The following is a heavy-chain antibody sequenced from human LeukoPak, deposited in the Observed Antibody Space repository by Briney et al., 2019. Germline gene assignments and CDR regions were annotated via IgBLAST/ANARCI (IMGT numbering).Heavy chain of an antibody. CDR3: ARENWIFDY. Sequence: KSSETLSLTCVVSGYSISSGYHWGWIRQPPGKGLEWIGSVYRSGTTYYDPSLKSRVTISVDTSKNQISLKVRSVTAADTAINYCARENWIFDYWGQGILVTVSS. D-gene: IGHD1-1*01. V-gene: IGHV4-38-2*02. CDR1: GYSISSGYH. CDR2: VYRSGTT. J-gene: IGHJ4*02.